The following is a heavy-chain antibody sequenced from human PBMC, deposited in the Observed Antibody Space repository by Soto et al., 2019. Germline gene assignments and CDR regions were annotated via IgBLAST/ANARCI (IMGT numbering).Heavy chain of an antibody. V-gene: IGHV1-18*01. J-gene: IGHJ4*02. CDR1: GYTFSSYG. CDR2: ISAYNGKK. Sequence: QVQLVQSGAEVKKPGASVKVSCKASGYTFSSYGISWVRLAPGQGLEWMGWISAYNGKKNNVQKFQDRVTMTTDTDTSTAYMELRRLRYDDTALYYCARDVGVEQWGETRGYWGQGTLVNVSS. CDR3: ARDVGVEQWGETRGY. D-gene: IGHD6-19*01.